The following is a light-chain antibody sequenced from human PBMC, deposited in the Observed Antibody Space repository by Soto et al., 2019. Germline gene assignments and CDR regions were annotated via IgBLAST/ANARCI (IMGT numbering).Light chain of an antibody. Sequence: DIVLTQSPATLSLSPGERATLSCRASQNVGNYLLWFQQKPGQAPRLLIYDASNRASGIPARFSGSGSGTDFSLTISRLETEDFAVYFCSHRAKWPYTCGQGTKLEIK. CDR1: QNVGNY. V-gene: IGKV3-11*01. CDR2: DAS. CDR3: SHRAKWPYT. J-gene: IGKJ2*01.